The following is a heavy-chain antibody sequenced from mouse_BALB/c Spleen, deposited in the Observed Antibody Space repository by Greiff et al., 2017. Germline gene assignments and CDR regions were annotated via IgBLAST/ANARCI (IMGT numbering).Heavy chain of an antibody. Sequence: QVQLHQSGPELVKPGASVKLSCKASGYSFTSYWMNWVKQRPGQGLEWIGMIHPSDSETRLNQKFKDKAALTVDKSSSTAYMQLSSPTSEDSAVYYGARGGGYGNYEGDAMDYWGQGTSVTVSS. CDR2: IHPSDSET. V-gene: IGHV1-74*01. D-gene: IGHD2-10*02. CDR3: ARGGGYGNYEGDAMDY. CDR1: GYSFTSYW. J-gene: IGHJ4*01.